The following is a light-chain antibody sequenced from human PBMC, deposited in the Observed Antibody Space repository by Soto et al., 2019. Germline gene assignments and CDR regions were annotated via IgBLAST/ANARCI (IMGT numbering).Light chain of an antibody. J-gene: IGKJ1*01. V-gene: IGKV3-20*01. CDR1: QSVSSTY. Sequence: EIVLTQSAGPLSLSPGERATLSCRASQSVSSTYLAWYEQKPGQAPRLLIYRTSTRATGIPDRFSGSGSGTDFTLTISRLEPEDFAVYYCQQYNDWPLTFGQGPKVDIK. CDR3: QQYNDWPLT. CDR2: RTS.